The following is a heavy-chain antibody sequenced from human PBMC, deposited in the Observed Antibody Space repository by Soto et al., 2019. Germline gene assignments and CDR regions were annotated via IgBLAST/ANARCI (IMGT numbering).Heavy chain of an antibody. D-gene: IGHD5-18*01. J-gene: IGHJ4*01. V-gene: IGHV4-30-4*01. CDR3: ARDLDTATCFDY. CDR2: IHYSGSS. CDR1: GGSISSGNYC. Sequence: QVQLQESGPGLVQPSQSLSLTCTVSGGSISSGNYCWSWIRQPPGKGLEWNGFIHYSGSSYHNPSLKSRVSISVDTSKNHFSLKLDSVTAADTAVYYCARDLDTATCFDYWGHGTLVTCSS.